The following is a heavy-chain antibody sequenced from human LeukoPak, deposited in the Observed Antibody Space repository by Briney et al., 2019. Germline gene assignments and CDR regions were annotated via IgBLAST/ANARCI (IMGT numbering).Heavy chain of an antibody. CDR1: GYTFIGYY. Sequence: ASVKVSCKASGYTFIGYYMHWVRQAPGQGLEWMGWINPKNDVTKFAQKLQGRVTMTSDGSISTAYMELSRLRSDDTAVYYCARAYGSGLLDYWGQGTLVTVSS. CDR2: INPKNDVT. J-gene: IGHJ4*02. D-gene: IGHD3-10*01. CDR3: ARAYGSGLLDY. V-gene: IGHV1-2*02.